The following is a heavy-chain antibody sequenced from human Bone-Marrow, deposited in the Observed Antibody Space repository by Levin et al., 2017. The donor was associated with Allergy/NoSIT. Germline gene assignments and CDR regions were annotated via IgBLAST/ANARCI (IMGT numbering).Heavy chain of an antibody. CDR2: IYSGGRT. J-gene: IGHJ4*02. CDR1: GFIVSDNY. CDR3: ARGSGTYTH. Sequence: PGGSLRLSCAASGFIVSDNYMSWVRQAPGKGPEWVSVIYSGGRTYYADSVKDRFTISRDNSNNTLYLQMNTLRGEDTAVYYCARGSGTYTHWGQGTLVTVSS. V-gene: IGHV3-66*01. D-gene: IGHD1-26*01.